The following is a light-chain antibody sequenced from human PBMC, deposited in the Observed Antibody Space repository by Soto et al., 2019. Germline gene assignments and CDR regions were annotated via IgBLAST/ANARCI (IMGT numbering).Light chain of an antibody. CDR1: QSVTARY. CDR3: QQDGSSPFT. CDR2: GAS. Sequence: EIVLTQSPGTLSLSPGERATLSCNARQSVTARYLAWYQQRRGQAPTLLIYGASVRAPGIPDRFSGGGPGTDFTIAISRMEPEDFAVYYCQQDGSSPFTFGPGTKVDIK. V-gene: IGKV3-20*01. J-gene: IGKJ3*01.